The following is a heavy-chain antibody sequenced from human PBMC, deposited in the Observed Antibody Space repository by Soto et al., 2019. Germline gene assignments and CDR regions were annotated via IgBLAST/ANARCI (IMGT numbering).Heavy chain of an antibody. CDR1: GYTFTNYD. CDR3: ARVSGSYYYAPGY. J-gene: IGHJ4*02. V-gene: IGHV1-18*01. Sequence: QVQLVQSGAEVKKPGASVKVSCKASGYTFTNYDISWVRQAPGQGLEWMGGISTYNGNTNYEQKFQGGVTMTTDTSTTTAYMEVRSLRSDDTAVYYCARVSGSYYYAPGYWGQGTLVTVSS. CDR2: ISTYNGNT. D-gene: IGHD1-26*01.